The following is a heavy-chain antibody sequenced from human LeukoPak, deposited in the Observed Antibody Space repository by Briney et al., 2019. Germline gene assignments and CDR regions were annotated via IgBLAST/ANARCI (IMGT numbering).Heavy chain of an antibody. D-gene: IGHD5-18*01. CDR1: GFTFSSYA. CDR2: ISGSGGST. Sequence: GGSLRLSCAASGFTFSSYAMSWVRQAPGKGLEWVSAISGSGGSTYYADSVKGRFTISRNNSKNTLYLQMNSLRAEDTAVYYCAKGFLRIHYFQHWGQGTLVTVSS. CDR3: AKGFLRIHYFQH. J-gene: IGHJ1*01. V-gene: IGHV3-23*01.